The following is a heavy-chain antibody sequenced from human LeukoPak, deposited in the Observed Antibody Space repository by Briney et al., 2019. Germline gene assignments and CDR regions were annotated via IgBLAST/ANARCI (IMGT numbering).Heavy chain of an antibody. J-gene: IGHJ6*03. CDR1: GYTFTGYY. V-gene: IGHV1-2*02. CDR3: ARADQHYYYYYMDV. Sequence: ASVKVSCKASGYTFTGYYMHWVRQAPGQGLGWMGWINPNSGGTNYAQKFQGRVTMTSDTSISTAYMELSRLRSDDTAVYYCARADQHYYYYYMDVWGKGTTVTVSS. CDR2: INPNSGGT.